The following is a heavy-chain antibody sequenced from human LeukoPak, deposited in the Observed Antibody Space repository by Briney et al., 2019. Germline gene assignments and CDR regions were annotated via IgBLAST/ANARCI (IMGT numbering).Heavy chain of an antibody. CDR2: ISGGGVTT. Sequence: GGSLRLSCVASGVTLSNYAMSWARQAPGKGLEWVSGISGGGVTTYYADSVKGRFTISRDNSKNTLYLQMNSLRADDTAIYYCARNQQLGGHSYYYYGMDVWGQGTTVTVSS. J-gene: IGHJ6*02. V-gene: IGHV3-23*01. CDR1: GVTLSNYA. D-gene: IGHD3-16*01. CDR3: ARNQQLGGHSYYYYGMDV.